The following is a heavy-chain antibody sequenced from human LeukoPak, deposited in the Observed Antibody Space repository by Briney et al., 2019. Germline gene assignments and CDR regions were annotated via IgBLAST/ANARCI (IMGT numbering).Heavy chain of an antibody. CDR2: ISWNSGSI. V-gene: IGHV3-9*01. CDR1: GFTFDDYA. J-gene: IGHJ5*02. D-gene: IGHD6-19*01. CDR3: ARQGYSSGWYRDYNWFDP. Sequence: PGGSLRLPCAASGFTFDDYAMHWVRQAPGKGLEWVSGISWNSGSIGYADSVKGRFTISRDNAKNSLYLQMNSLRAEDTALYYCARQGYSSGWYRDYNWFDPWGQGTLVTVSS.